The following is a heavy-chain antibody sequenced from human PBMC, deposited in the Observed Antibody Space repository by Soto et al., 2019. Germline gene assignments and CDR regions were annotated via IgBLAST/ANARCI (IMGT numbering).Heavy chain of an antibody. CDR3: ARHSSGSRLPGFDY. Sequence: QLQLQESGPGLVKPSETLSLTCTVSGGSIRSSTSYWGWVRQPPGKGLEWIACIYDGGNSHYHPSLSSRVTISVDLSKNQFTLMLSAVTAADTAVYYCARHSSGSRLPGFDYCGQGTLVTVSS. J-gene: IGHJ4*02. CDR2: IYDGGNS. D-gene: IGHD1-26*01. V-gene: IGHV4-39*01. CDR1: GGSIRSSTSY.